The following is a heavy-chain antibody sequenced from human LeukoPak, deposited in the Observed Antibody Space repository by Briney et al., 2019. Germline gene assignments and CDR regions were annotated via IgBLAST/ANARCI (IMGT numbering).Heavy chain of an antibody. Sequence: NPGGSLRLSCAASGFTFSDYYMSWIRQAPGKGLEWVSYISSSGSTIYYADSVKGRFTISRDNAKNSLYLQMNSLRAEDTAVYYCARLYDILTGRSGYFDYWGQGTLVTVSS. CDR2: ISSSGSTI. J-gene: IGHJ4*02. CDR3: ARLYDILTGRSGYFDY. D-gene: IGHD3-9*01. CDR1: GFTFSDYY. V-gene: IGHV3-11*01.